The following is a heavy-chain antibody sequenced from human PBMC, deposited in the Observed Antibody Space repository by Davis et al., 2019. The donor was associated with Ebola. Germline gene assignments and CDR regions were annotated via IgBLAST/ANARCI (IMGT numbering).Heavy chain of an antibody. J-gene: IGHJ4*02. CDR3: ARAQFPTTSDH. D-gene: IGHD1-1*01. Sequence: PGGSLRLSCAASGFTFSSYSMNWVRQAPGKGLEWVSYISSSSSTIYYADSVKGRFTISRDNSKNTLYLQMNSLRAEDTAVYYCARAQFPTTSDHWGQGTLVTVSS. CDR2: ISSSSSTI. V-gene: IGHV3-48*01. CDR1: GFTFSSYS.